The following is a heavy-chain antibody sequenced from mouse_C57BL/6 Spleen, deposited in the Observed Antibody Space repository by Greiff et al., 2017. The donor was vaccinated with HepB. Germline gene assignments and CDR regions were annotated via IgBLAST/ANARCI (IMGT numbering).Heavy chain of an antibody. CDR2: SRNKANDYTT. V-gene: IGHV7-1*01. CDR3: ARDDYGNYGYAMDY. CDR1: GFTFSDFY. D-gene: IGHD2-1*01. J-gene: IGHJ4*01. Sequence: EVQLVESGGGLVQSGRSLRLSCATSGFTFSDFYMEWVRQAPGKGLEWIAASRNKANDYTTEYSASVKGRFIVSRDTSQSILYLQMNALRAEDTAIYYCARDDYGNYGYAMDYWGQGTSVTVSS.